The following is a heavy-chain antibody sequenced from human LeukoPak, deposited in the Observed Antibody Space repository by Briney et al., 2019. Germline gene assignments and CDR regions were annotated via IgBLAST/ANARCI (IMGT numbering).Heavy chain of an antibody. Sequence: GGSLRLSCAASGFTFSSYAMSWVRQAPGKGLEWASAISGSGGSTYYADSVKGRFTISRDNSKNTLYLQMNSLRAEDTAVYYCAKDGTWSSSSPVDYWGQGTLVTVSS. J-gene: IGHJ4*02. D-gene: IGHD6-6*01. V-gene: IGHV3-23*01. CDR3: AKDGTWSSSSPVDY. CDR2: ISGSGGST. CDR1: GFTFSSYA.